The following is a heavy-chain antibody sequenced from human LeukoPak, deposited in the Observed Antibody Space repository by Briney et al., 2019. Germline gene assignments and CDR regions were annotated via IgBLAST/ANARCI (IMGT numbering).Heavy chain of an antibody. CDR2: IYYTGST. J-gene: IGHJ6*02. V-gene: IGHV4-39*01. CDR1: GGSISSRSYY. D-gene: IGHD3/OR15-3a*01. Sequence: SETLSLTCTVSGGSISSRSYYWGWIRQPPGKGLEWIGSIYYTGSTCKNPSLKSRVTISVDTSKNQFSLKLSSVTAADTAVYYCARHGLVTPQRYYYGMDVWGQGTTVTVSS. CDR3: ARHGLVTPQRYYYGMDV.